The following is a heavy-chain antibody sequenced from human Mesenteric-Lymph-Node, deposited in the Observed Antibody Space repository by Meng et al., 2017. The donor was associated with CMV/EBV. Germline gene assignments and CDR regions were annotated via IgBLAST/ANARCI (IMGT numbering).Heavy chain of an antibody. Sequence: SETLSLTCAVYGGSFSGYFWIWIRQPPGKGLEWIGNTYNNGSTNYNPSLKSRVTISVDTSKNQFSLKVSSVTAADTAMYYCARDRGGGDAFDIWGQGTMVTVSS. V-gene: IGHV4-59*01. CDR3: ARDRGGGDAFDI. D-gene: IGHD3-16*01. J-gene: IGHJ3*02. CDR2: TYNNGST. CDR1: GGSFSGYF.